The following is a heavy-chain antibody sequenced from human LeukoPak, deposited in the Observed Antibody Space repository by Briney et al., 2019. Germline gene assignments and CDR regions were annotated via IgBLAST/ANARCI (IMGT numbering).Heavy chain of an antibody. D-gene: IGHD3-22*01. J-gene: IGHJ4*02. CDR3: AREFYYYDSSGQIDY. CDR2: IIPILGIA. Sequence: SVKVSCKASGGTFSSYTISWVRQAPGQGLEWMGRIIPILGIANYAQKFQGRVTITADKSTSTAYMELSSLRSEDTAVYYCAREFYYYDSSGQIDYRGQGTLVTVSS. V-gene: IGHV1-69*04. CDR1: GGTFSSYT.